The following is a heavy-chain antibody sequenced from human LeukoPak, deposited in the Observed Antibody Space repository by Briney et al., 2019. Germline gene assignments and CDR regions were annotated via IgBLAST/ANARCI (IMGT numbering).Heavy chain of an antibody. Sequence: GGSLRLSCAASGFTFTNYAMSWVRQAPGKGLVWVSDIRGSGGRTYYADSVKGRFTISRDNSRNTLYLQMSSLRAEDTAVYYCAKEGGVAAEGFDCWGQGTLVTVSS. CDR3: AKEGGVAAEGFDC. V-gene: IGHV3-23*01. CDR1: GFTFTNYA. J-gene: IGHJ4*02. CDR2: IRGSGGRT. D-gene: IGHD6-13*01.